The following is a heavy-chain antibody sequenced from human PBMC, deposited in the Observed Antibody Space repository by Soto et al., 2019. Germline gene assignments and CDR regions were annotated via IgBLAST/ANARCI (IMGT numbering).Heavy chain of an antibody. CDR1: GFTFSSYG. D-gene: IGHD3-16*01. CDR2: ISYDGSNK. Sequence: QVQLVESGGGVVQPGRSLRLSCAASGFTFSSYGMHWVRQAPGKGLEWVAVISYDGSNKYYADSVKGRFTISRDNSKNTLYLQMNSLRAEDTAVYYCAKGFWASAYYFDYWGQGTLVTVSS. CDR3: AKGFWASAYYFDY. V-gene: IGHV3-30*18. J-gene: IGHJ4*02.